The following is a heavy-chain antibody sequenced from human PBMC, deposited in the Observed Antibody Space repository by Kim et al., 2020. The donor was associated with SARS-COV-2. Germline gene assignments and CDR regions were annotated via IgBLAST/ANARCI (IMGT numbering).Heavy chain of an antibody. CDR2: INAGNGDT. CDR1: GYSLTSYA. Sequence: ASVKVSCKASGYSLTSYAMHWVRQAPGQRLEWMGWINAGNGDTEYSQKFQGRVTITRDTSASTAYMELSSLRSEDTAVYYCARGRGYVSFHYFDYWGQGTLVTVSS. V-gene: IGHV1-3*01. J-gene: IGHJ4*02. D-gene: IGHD5-12*01. CDR3: ARGRGYVSFHYFDY.